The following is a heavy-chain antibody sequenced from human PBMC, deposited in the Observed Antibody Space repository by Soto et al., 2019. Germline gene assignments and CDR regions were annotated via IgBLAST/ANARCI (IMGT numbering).Heavy chain of an antibody. CDR1: GYSFTSYW. J-gene: IGHJ6*02. CDR2: IYPGDSDT. V-gene: IGHV5-51*01. Sequence: GESLKISCKGSGYSFTSYWIGWVRQMPGKGLEWMGIIYPGDSDTRYSPSFQGQVTISADKSISTAYLQWSSLKASDTAMYYCARQAVVVADPRYYYYGMDVCGQGTTVTVSS. D-gene: IGHD2-15*01. CDR3: ARQAVVVADPRYYYYGMDV.